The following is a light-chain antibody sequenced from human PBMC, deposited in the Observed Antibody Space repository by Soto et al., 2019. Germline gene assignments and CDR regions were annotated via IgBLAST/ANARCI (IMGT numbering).Light chain of an antibody. J-gene: IGKJ1*01. CDR2: KAS. CDR3: MQGTHWPPT. Sequence: DVVMTQSPLSLPVTLGQPASISCRSSQSLVYSDGYAYLSWFQQRPGQSPRRLIYKASNRDSGVPDRFSGGGSGTDFTLQINRVEAEDVGIYYCMQGTHWPPTFGRGTRVEI. CDR1: QSLVYSDGYAY. V-gene: IGKV2-30*01.